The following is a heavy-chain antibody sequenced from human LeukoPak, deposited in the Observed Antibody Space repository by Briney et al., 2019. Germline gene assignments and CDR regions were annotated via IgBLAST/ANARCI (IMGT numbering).Heavy chain of an antibody. Sequence: PGGSLRLSCAASGFTFSSYSMNCVRQAPGKGLEWVSSISSSSSYIFYADSVKGRFTISRDNAKNSLYLQMNSLRAEDTAVYYCARDGYYYGSGSYERPPLGPGMDVWGQGTTVTVSS. D-gene: IGHD3-10*01. CDR1: GFTFSSYS. CDR3: ARDGYYYGSGSYERPPLGPGMDV. V-gene: IGHV3-21*01. J-gene: IGHJ6*02. CDR2: ISSSSSYI.